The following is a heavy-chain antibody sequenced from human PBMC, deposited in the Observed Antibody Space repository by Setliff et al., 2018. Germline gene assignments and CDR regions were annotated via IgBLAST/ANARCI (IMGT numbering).Heavy chain of an antibody. V-gene: IGHV3-7*03. Sequence: GGSLRLSCAASGFTFNTYWMTWVRQAPGKGLEWVANIKQDGSEKYYVDSVKGRFTISRDNVKNSLYLQMSSLRAEDTAVYYCAKPTTVTTTHYYSSSGYYCFDSWGQGTLVTVSS. J-gene: IGHJ4*02. CDR1: GFTFNTYW. CDR3: AKPTTVTTTHYYSSSGYYCFDS. D-gene: IGHD3-22*01. CDR2: IKQDGSEK.